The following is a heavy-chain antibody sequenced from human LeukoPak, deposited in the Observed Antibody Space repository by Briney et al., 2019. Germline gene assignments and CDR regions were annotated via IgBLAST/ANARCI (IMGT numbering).Heavy chain of an antibody. CDR1: GGSISSYY. V-gene: IGHV4-59*08. D-gene: IGHD3-9*01. CDR2: IRHSGST. Sequence: SETLSLTCTVSGGSISSYYWSWIRQPAGKGLEWIGTIRHSGSTYYNPSLKSRVTVSLDTSKNQFSLKLSSVTAADTAVYYCARIFRLEGADYWGQGTLVTVSS. J-gene: IGHJ4*02. CDR3: ARIFRLEGADY.